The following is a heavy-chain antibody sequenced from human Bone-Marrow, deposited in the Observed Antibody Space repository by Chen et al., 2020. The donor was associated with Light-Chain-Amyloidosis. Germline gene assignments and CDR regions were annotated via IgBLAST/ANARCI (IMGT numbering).Heavy chain of an antibody. J-gene: IGHJ4*02. CDR2: IYYSGRT. D-gene: IGHD6-19*01. V-gene: IGHV4-31*03. CDR3: AIVGPVAGRIDY. CDR1: GCSITSGGYY. Sequence: QALTCSVSGCSITSGGYYWTWIRQHPGKGLEWIGYIYYSGRTNYNPSLKSRITISVDTSKNQFSLNLSSVTAADMAVYYCAIVGPVAGRIDYWGQGTLVTVSS.